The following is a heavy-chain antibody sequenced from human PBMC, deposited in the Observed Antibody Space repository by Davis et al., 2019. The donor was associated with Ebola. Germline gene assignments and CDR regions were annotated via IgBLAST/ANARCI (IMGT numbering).Heavy chain of an antibody. V-gene: IGHV1-18*04. CDR1: GYTFTSYG. Sequence: AASVKVSCKASGYTFTSYGISWVRQAPGQGLEWMGWISAYNGNTNYAQKLQGRVTMTTDTSTSTAYMELRSLRSDDTAVYYCARGLLMVYATARWDFDYWGQGTLVTVSS. CDR2: ISAYNGNT. D-gene: IGHD2-8*01. J-gene: IGHJ4*02. CDR3: ARGLLMVYATARWDFDY.